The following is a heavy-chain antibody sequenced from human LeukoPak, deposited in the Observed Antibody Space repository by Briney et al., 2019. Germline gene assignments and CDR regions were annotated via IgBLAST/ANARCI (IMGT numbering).Heavy chain of an antibody. D-gene: IGHD5-24*01. Sequence: SVKVSCKASGGTFTNLAINWVRQAPGQGLEWMGRIIPTTGLASYAQKFQGRVTITAGKSTSTAYMELSSLRSEDTAVYYCARAPPRLDGYILYYWGQGTLVTVSS. J-gene: IGHJ4*02. CDR2: IIPTTGLA. CDR3: ARAPPRLDGYILYY. CDR1: GGTFTNLA. V-gene: IGHV1-69*04.